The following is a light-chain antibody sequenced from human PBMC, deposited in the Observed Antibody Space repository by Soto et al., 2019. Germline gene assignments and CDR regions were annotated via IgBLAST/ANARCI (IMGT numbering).Light chain of an antibody. CDR1: QSISSW. CDR3: QQYNSYPWT. CDR2: DAS. J-gene: IGKJ1*01. V-gene: IGKV1-5*01. Sequence: DIQMTQSPSTLSASVGDRVTITCRASQSISSWLAWYQQKPGKAPKLLIYDASSLESGVPSRFSGSGSGTEFTLTISSLQPDDFAIYYCQQYNSYPWTFVQGTKVEIK.